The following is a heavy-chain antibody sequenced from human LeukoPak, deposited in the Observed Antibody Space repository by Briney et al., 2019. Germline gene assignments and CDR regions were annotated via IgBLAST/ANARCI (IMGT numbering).Heavy chain of an antibody. Sequence: PGRSLRLSCAVSGFTFSSYGMHWVRQAPGKGLEWVAVISYDGSNKYYADSVKGRFTISRDKSKNTLYLQMNSLRAEDTAVYYCARNFQYFDLPDYWGQGTLVTVSS. D-gene: IGHD2/OR15-2a*01. J-gene: IGHJ4*02. CDR2: ISYDGSNK. V-gene: IGHV3-30*03. CDR3: ARNFQYFDLPDY. CDR1: GFTFSSYG.